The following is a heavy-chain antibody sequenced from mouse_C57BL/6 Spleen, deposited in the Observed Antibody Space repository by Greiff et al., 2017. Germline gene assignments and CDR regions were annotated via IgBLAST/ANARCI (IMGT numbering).Heavy chain of an antibody. CDR2: IDPSDSYT. CDR1: GYTFTSYW. J-gene: IGHJ2*01. CDR3: ARSGVITTVVAPFDY. D-gene: IGHD1-1*01. V-gene: IGHV1-69*01. Sequence: VQLQQPGAELVMPGASVKLSCKASGYTFTSYWMHWVKQRPGQGLEWIGEIDPSDSYTNYNQKFKGKSTLTVDKSSSTAYMQLSSLTSEDSAVYYCARSGVITTVVAPFDYWGQGTTLTVSS.